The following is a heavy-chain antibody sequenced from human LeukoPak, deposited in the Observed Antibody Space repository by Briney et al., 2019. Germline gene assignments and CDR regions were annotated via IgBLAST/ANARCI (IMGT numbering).Heavy chain of an antibody. CDR3: ARDNPTDFWSGSSYYMDV. D-gene: IGHD3-3*01. CDR1: GFTFSSYA. CDR2: ISSSGSTI. V-gene: IGHV3-48*04. J-gene: IGHJ6*03. Sequence: GGSLRLSCAASGFTFSSYAMSWVRQAPGKGLEWVSYISSSGSTIYYADSVKGRFTISRDNAKNSLYLQMNSLRAEDTAVYYCARDNPTDFWSGSSYYMDVWGKGTTVTVSS.